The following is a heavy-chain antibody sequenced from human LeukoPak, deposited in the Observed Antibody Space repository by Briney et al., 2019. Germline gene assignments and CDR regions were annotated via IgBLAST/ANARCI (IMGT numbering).Heavy chain of an antibody. D-gene: IGHD3-22*01. CDR3: ARRYSPYYYDSSGYYSDAFDI. Sequence: GGSLRLSCAASGFTFDDYAMHWVRQAPGKGLEWVSGISWNSGSIVYADSVKGRFTISRDNAKNSLYLQMNSLRAEDTALYYCARRYSPYYYDSSGYYSDAFDIWGQGTMVTVSA. CDR1: GFTFDDYA. CDR2: ISWNSGSI. V-gene: IGHV3-9*01. J-gene: IGHJ3*02.